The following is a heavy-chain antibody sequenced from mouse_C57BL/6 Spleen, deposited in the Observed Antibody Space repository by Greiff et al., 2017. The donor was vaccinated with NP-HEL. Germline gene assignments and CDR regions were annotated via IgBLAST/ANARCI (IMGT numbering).Heavy chain of an antibody. CDR2: IYPRDGST. J-gene: IGHJ3*01. D-gene: IGHD2-4*01. V-gene: IGHV1-85*01. CDR3: ARSTYDYDGGFAY. CDR1: GYTFTSYD. Sequence: QVQLKQSGPELVKPGASVKLSCKASGYTFTSYDINWVKQRPGQGLEWIGWIYPRDGSTKYNEKFKGKATLTVDTSSSTAYMELHSLTSEDSAVYFCARSTYDYDGGFAYWGQGTLVTVSA.